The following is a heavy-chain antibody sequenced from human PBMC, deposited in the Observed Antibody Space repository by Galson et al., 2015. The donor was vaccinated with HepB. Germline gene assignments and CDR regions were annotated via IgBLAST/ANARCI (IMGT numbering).Heavy chain of an antibody. Sequence: SLRLSCAAPGFTFSSYSMNWVRQAPGKGLEWVSSISSSSSYIYYADSVKGRFTISRDNAKNSLYLQMNSLRAEDTAVYYCARDISDYYYYMDVWGKGTTVTVSS. CDR2: ISSSSSYI. D-gene: IGHD2/OR15-2a*01. J-gene: IGHJ6*03. CDR1: GFTFSSYS. CDR3: ARDISDYYYYMDV. V-gene: IGHV3-21*01.